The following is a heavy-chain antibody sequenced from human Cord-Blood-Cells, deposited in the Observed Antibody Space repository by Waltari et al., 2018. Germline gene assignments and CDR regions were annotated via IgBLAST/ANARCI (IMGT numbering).Heavy chain of an antibody. CDR1: GGSISSSSYY. CDR2: IYYSGST. J-gene: IGHJ3*02. Sequence: QLQLQESCPGLVKPSETLSLTCTVSGGSISSSSYYWGWIRQPPGKGLEWIGSIYYSGSTYYNPSLKSRVTISVDTSKNQFSLKLSSVTAADTAVYYCARQRSYYDILTGYYAFDIWGQGTMVTVSS. V-gene: IGHV4-39*01. D-gene: IGHD3-9*01. CDR3: ARQRSYYDILTGYYAFDI.